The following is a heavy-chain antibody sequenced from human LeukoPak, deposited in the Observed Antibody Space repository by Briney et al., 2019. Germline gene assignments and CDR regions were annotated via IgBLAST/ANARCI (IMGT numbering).Heavy chain of an antibody. CDR2: IYHSGST. V-gene: IGHV4-39*07. CDR1: GGSISSNSYY. J-gene: IGHJ4*02. D-gene: IGHD5-18*01. Sequence: SETLSLTCAVSGGSISSNSYYWGWIRQPPGKGLEWIASIYHSGSTFYNASLKSRVTISVDTSKNQFSLKLRSVTAADTAVYYCARDVDTAMVDWGQGTLVTVSS. CDR3: ARDVDTAMVD.